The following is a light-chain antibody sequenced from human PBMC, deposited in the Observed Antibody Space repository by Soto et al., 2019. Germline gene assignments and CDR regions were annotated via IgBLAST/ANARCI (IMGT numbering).Light chain of an antibody. CDR2: DDG. J-gene: IGLJ2*01. Sequence: SYELTQPPSVSVAPGQTARITCGGNNIGSKSVHWYQQKPGQAPVLVVYDDGDRPSGIPERFSGSNSGNTATLTISRVEAGDEADYYCQVWDSSGDHGGVFGGGTKLTVL. CDR3: QVWDSSGDHGGV. V-gene: IGLV3-21*02. CDR1: NIGSKS.